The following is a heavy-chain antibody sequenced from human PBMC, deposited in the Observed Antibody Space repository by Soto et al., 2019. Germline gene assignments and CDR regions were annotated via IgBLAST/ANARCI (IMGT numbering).Heavy chain of an antibody. CDR1: GFTFSSYS. D-gene: IGHD5-12*01. Sequence: GSLRLSCAASGFTFSSYSMNWVRQAPGKGLEWVSSISSSSSYIYYADSVKGRFTISRDNAKNSLYLQMNSLRAEDTAVYYCATNPHSDIVATPYDYWGQGTLVTVSS. V-gene: IGHV3-21*01. CDR3: ATNPHSDIVATPYDY. J-gene: IGHJ4*02. CDR2: ISSSSSYI.